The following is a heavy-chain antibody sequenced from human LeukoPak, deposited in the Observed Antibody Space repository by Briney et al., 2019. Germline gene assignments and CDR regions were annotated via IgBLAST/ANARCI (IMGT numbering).Heavy chain of an antibody. D-gene: IGHD1-26*01. Sequence: GVSLRLSCAASGFTFSSYAMSWVRQAPGKGLEWVSGISGSYGTTYYADSVKGRFTIAGDNSKNTLYLQMDSLRAEDTAVYYCAKDSGSYRVFDYWGQGTLVTVS. CDR1: GFTFSSYA. V-gene: IGHV3-23*01. CDR2: ISGSYGTT. J-gene: IGHJ4*02. CDR3: AKDSGSYRVFDY.